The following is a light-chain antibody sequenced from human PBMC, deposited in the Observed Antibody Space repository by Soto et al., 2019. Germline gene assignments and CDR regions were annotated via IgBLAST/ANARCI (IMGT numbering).Light chain of an antibody. V-gene: IGKV3-15*01. CDR1: QRVSSSY. Sequence: EIVLTQSPGTLSLSPGERATLSWRASQRVSSSYLAWYQQKPGQAPRLLIYAASTRATGVPARFSGSGSGTEFTLTISSLQSEDFAVYYCQQYNNWPITFGQGTRLEIK. J-gene: IGKJ5*01. CDR3: QQYNNWPIT. CDR2: AAS.